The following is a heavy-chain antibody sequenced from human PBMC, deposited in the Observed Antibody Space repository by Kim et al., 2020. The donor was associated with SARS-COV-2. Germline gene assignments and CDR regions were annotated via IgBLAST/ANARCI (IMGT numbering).Heavy chain of an antibody. Sequence: GGSLRLSCAASGFTFSSYSMNWVRQAPGKGLEWVSYISSSSSTIYYADSVKGRFTISSDYSENTVYLQMNSLRADDTAVYFCAKAPARGSIFEHWGQGTL. CDR2: ISSSSSTI. J-gene: IGHJ1*01. CDR1: GFTFSSYS. CDR3: AKAPARGSIFEH. D-gene: IGHD1-26*01. V-gene: IGHV3-48*01.